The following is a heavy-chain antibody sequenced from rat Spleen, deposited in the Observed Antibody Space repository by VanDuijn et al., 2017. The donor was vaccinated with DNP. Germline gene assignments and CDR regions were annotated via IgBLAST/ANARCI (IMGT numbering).Heavy chain of an antibody. J-gene: IGHJ3*01. D-gene: IGHD1-7*01. CDR1: GFTFSNYY. Sequence: EVQLVESGGGLVQPGRSMKVSCAASGFTFSNYYMAWVRQAPTKGLEWVATIIYDGSSTYYRDSVRGRFTISRDYARSTLYLQMDSLRSEDTATYYCATSSYFGYDYGFAYWGQGTLVTVSS. CDR2: IIYDGSST. CDR3: ATSSYFGYDYGFAY. V-gene: IGHV5S10*01.